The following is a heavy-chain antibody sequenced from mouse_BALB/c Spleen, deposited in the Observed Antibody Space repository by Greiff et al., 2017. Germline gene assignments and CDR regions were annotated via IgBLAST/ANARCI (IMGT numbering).Heavy chain of an antibody. CDR3: ARDSYYGSSLYAMDY. CDR1: GFSLTGYG. CDR2: IWGDGST. J-gene: IGHJ4*01. V-gene: IGHV2-6-7*01. D-gene: IGHD1-1*01. Sequence: VQLVESGPGLVAPSQSLSITCTVSGFSLTGYGVNWVRQPPGKGLEWLGMIWGDGSTDYNSALKSRLSISKHNSKSQVFLKMNSLQTDDTARYYCARDSYYGSSLYAMDYWGQGTSVTVSS.